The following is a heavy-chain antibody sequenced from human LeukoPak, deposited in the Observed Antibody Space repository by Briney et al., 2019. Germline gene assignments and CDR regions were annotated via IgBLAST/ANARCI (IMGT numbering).Heavy chain of an antibody. Sequence: GGSLRLSCVASGFSFSDYYMSWIRQAPGKGLEWVSYISSSGSTIYYADSVKGRFTISRDNSKNTLYLQMNSLRAEDTAVYYCAKDLTNGYSGYAGTFDIWGQGTMVTVSS. CDR2: ISSSGSTI. J-gene: IGHJ3*02. CDR3: AKDLTNGYSGYAGTFDI. CDR1: GFSFSDYY. D-gene: IGHD5-12*01. V-gene: IGHV3-11*01.